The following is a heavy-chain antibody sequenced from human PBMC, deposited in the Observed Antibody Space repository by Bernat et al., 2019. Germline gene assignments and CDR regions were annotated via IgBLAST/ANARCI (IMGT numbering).Heavy chain of an antibody. V-gene: IGHV3-73*01. CDR1: GFTFSGSA. D-gene: IGHD1-14*01. CDR2: IRSKANSYAR. Sequence: EVQLVESGGGLVQPGGSLKLSCAASGFTFSGSAMHWVRQASGKGLEWVGRIRSKANSYARAYAASVKGRFTISRDDSKNTAYLQMSSLKTEDTAVYYCTRHGTSTDYYYYGMDVWGQGTTVTVSS. CDR3: TRHGTSTDYYYYGMDV. J-gene: IGHJ6*02.